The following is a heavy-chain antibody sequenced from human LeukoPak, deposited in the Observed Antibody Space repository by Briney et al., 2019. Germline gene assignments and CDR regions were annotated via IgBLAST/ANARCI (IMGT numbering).Heavy chain of an antibody. D-gene: IGHD3-22*01. CDR3: AKDQVSDYYDSSGRFDF. V-gene: IGHV1-2*06. CDR1: GYTFTGYY. CDR2: INPNSGGT. Sequence: ASVKVSCKASGYTFTGYYMHWVRQAPGQGLEWMGRINPNSGGTNYAQKFQGRFTISRDNSKNTLDLQMNSLRAEDTAVYYCAKDQVSDYYDSSGRFDFWGRGTLVTVSS. J-gene: IGHJ4*02.